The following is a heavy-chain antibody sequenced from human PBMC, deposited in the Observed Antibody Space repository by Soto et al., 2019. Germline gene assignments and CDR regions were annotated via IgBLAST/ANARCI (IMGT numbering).Heavy chain of an antibody. D-gene: IGHD2-8*01. CDR1: GFSFDDYA. CDR3: VKDKLNAVFVGAFHI. CDR2: ISWNSGNI. J-gene: IGHJ3*02. V-gene: IGHV3-9*01. Sequence: DVQLVEFGGGLILPGMSLRLSCAASGFSFDDYAMHWVRQAPGKGLEWVSGISWNSGNIGYADSVKGRFTISRDNAKDSLYLQMSGVRVEDTGLYYCVKDKLNAVFVGAFHIWGQGTMVTVSS.